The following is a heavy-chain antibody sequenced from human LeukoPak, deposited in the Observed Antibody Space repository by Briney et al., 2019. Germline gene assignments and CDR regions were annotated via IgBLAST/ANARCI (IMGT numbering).Heavy chain of an antibody. CDR1: SVSISGSNYY. V-gene: IGHV4-31*03. Sequence: SETLSLTCRVSSVSISGSNYYWGWIRQPPGKGLEWIGYIYYSGSTYYNPSLKSRVTISVDTSKNQFSLKLSSVTAADTAVYYCARSAIAVAFDYWGQGTLVTVSS. CDR2: IYYSGST. D-gene: IGHD6-19*01. J-gene: IGHJ4*02. CDR3: ARSAIAVAFDY.